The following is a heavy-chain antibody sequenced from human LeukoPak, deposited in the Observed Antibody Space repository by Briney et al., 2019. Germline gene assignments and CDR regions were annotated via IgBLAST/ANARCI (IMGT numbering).Heavy chain of an antibody. J-gene: IGHJ3*02. CDR2: MNPNSGNT. D-gene: IGHD1-1*01. CDR1: GGTFSSYA. V-gene: IGHV1-8*03. CDR3: ARGDRTDDAFDI. Sequence: ASVKVSCKASGGTFSSYAINWVRQATGQGLEWMGWMNPNSGNTGYAQKFQGRVTITRNTSISTAYMELSSLRSEDTAVYYCARGDRTDDAFDIWGQGTMVTVSS.